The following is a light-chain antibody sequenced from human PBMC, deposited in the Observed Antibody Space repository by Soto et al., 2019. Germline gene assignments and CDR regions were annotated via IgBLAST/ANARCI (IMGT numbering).Light chain of an antibody. Sequence: IHLPQYQPSVSASVEDRVTNTYDSSQDIINYLNSYHPRPRKAPKLLFYDASNLETGVPSRFSGSGSGTDFTFTISSLQPEDIATYYYQQYDNLPPYTFGQGTKVDIK. CDR3: QQYDNLPPYT. V-gene: IGKV1-33*01. CDR2: DAS. J-gene: IGKJ2*01. CDR1: QDIINY.